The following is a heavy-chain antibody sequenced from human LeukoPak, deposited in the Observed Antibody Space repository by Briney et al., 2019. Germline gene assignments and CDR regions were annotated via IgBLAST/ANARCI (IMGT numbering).Heavy chain of an antibody. D-gene: IGHD2-2*01. CDR2: ITATGRDT. CDR1: VLGFSTYA. Sequence: GWALRLSFAASVLGFSTYAMNGVRQAPGKRLEGVSSITATGRDTYYALSVKGRITISRDNSKNTLYLQMNSLIADDTALYYCAKGTLGSCSGAACYEFDNWGERTMVTVSS. J-gene: IGHJ4*02. V-gene: IGHV3-23*01. CDR3: AKGTLGSCSGAACYEFDN.